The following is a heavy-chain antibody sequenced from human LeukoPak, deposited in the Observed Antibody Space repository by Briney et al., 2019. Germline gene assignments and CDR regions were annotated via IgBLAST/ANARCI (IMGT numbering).Heavy chain of an antibody. J-gene: IGHJ4*02. CDR2: INHSGST. CDR3: ARGVTYYYDSSGHPGCDY. V-gene: IGHV4-34*01. Sequence: SETLPLTCAVYGGSFSGYYWSWIRQPPGKGLEWIGEINHSGSTNYNPSLKSRVTISVDTSKNQFSLKLSSVTAADTAVYYCARGVTYYYDSSGHPGCDYWGQGTLVTVSS. CDR1: GGSFSGYY. D-gene: IGHD3-22*01.